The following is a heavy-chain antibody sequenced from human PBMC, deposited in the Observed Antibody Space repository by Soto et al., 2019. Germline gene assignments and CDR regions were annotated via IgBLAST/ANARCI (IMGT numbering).Heavy chain of an antibody. J-gene: IGHJ6*03. CDR2: MNPNSGDT. D-gene: IGHD2-8*01. CDR3: ARGLKRRRGFGVKANYYYCMDV. V-gene: IGHV1-8*01. CDR1: GYTFTSYD. Sequence: QVHLVQSGAEVKKPGASVKVSCKASGYTFTSYDIHWVRQVAGQGLEWMGWMNPNSGDTAYAQESQSRVTMASNTSISIAYMALSSVRPADTAEYSGARGLKRRRGFGVKANYYYCMDVWGKGTMVTLSS.